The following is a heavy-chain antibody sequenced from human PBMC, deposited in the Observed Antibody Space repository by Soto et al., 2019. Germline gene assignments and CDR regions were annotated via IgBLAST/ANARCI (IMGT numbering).Heavy chain of an antibody. D-gene: IGHD3-10*01. CDR2: IYYSGST. V-gene: IGHV4-39*01. Sequence: QLQLQESGPGLVKPSETLSLTCTVSGGSISSSSYYWGWIRQPPGKGLEWIGSIYYSGSTYYNPSLKSRVTISVDTSKNQFSLKLSSVTAADTAVYYCVRHEEGSGSPYYFDYWGQGTLVTVSS. CDR3: VRHEEGSGSPYYFDY. J-gene: IGHJ4*02. CDR1: GGSISSSSYY.